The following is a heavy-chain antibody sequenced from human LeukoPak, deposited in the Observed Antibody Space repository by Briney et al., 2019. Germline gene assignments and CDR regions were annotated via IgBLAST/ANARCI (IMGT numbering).Heavy chain of an antibody. V-gene: IGHV3-23*01. J-gene: IGHJ4*02. Sequence: GGSLRLSCAASGFSFSTYTMSWVRQAPGKGLEWVSAINGRGDSTFYADSVKGQFTISRDNSKSTVYLQMNSLRADDTAVYYCAKERQTGDYFTSDFWGQGTLVTVSS. CDR1: GFSFSTYT. D-gene: IGHD4-17*01. CDR3: AKERQTGDYFTSDF. CDR2: INGRGDST.